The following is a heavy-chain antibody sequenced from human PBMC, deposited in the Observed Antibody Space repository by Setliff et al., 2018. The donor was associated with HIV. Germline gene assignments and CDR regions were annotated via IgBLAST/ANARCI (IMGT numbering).Heavy chain of an antibody. CDR2: IYYSGST. CDR3: ATLQSSGWPHGIEY. CDR1: GGSISSGTYY. Sequence: SETLSLTCTVSGGSISSGTYYWSWIRQPAGKGLEWNGHIYYSGSTYYKSSLKNRVTIYVDTSKTHFSLKVNFVTAADTAVYYCATLQSSGWPHGIEYWGQGTLVTVSS. V-gene: IGHV4-39*01. D-gene: IGHD6-19*01. J-gene: IGHJ4*02.